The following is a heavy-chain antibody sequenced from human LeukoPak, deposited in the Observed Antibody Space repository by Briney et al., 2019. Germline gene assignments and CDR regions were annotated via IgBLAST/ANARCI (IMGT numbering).Heavy chain of an antibody. Sequence: QAGGSLRLSCAASGFTFRVYAMHWVRQTPGKGLEWVAVIWSDENNKHYADSVKGRFTISRDNSKNTLYLQMSSLRAEDTAVYYCVKGNYDSSGYYYIGLAEYFQHWGQGTLVTVSS. V-gene: IGHV3-30*02. CDR2: IWSDENNK. CDR3: VKGNYDSSGYYYIGLAEYFQH. CDR1: GFTFRVYA. J-gene: IGHJ1*01. D-gene: IGHD3-22*01.